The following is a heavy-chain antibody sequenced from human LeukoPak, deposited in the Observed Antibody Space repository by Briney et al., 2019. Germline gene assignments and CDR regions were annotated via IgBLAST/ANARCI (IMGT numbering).Heavy chain of an antibody. J-gene: IGHJ5*02. CDR1: GFTFSSYA. D-gene: IGHD6-13*01. CDR2: ISGSGGRT. CDR3: AKVSSSWYKNWFDP. Sequence: GGSLRLSCAASGFTFSSYAMRWVRQAPGKGLEWVSAISGSGGRTYYADSVKGRFTISRDNSKNTLYLQMNSLRAEDTAVYYCAKVSSSWYKNWFDPWGQGTLVTVSS. V-gene: IGHV3-23*01.